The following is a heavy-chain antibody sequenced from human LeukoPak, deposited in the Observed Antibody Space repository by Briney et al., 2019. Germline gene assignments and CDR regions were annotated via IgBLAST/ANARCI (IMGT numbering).Heavy chain of an antibody. CDR2: ICYSTST. CDR1: GFSISGSSYY. V-gene: IGHV4-39*01. CDR3: AGHPYDSSASYYCDY. Sequence: PSESLSLTCTVSGFSISGSSYYWGCIRPPPGKGLEWIMSICYSTSTYYNPSLKSRVSIYVNTTNNQFSLKVISVTAADTAVYYCAGHPYDSSASYYCDYWGQGTLVSVSS. D-gene: IGHD3-22*01. J-gene: IGHJ4*02.